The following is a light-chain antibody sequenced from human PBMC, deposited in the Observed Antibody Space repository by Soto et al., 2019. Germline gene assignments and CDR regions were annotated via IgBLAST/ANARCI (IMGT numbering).Light chain of an antibody. CDR3: SSYTTGGSYV. Sequence: QSALTQPVSVSGSPGLSIAISCTGTSSDVGGYNSVSWYQQQPGKVPKLMIYDVSNRPSGVSNRFSGSKSGNTASLTISGLQAEDEADYYCSSYTTGGSYVFGTGTKLTVL. J-gene: IGLJ1*01. V-gene: IGLV2-14*01. CDR2: DVS. CDR1: SSDVGGYNS.